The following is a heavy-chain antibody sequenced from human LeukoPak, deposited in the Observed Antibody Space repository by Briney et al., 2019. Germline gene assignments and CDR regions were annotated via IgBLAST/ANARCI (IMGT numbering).Heavy chain of an antibody. D-gene: IGHD2-2*02. J-gene: IGHJ3*02. CDR3: ARYCTSTGCYTPDDAFDI. CDR1: GYTFTGYY. V-gene: IGHV1-2*02. CDR2: INPNSGGT. Sequence: ASVKVSCKASGYTFTGYYMHWVRQAPGQGLEWMGWINPNSGGTNYAQKFQGRVTMTRDTSISTAYMELSRLRSDDTAVYYCARYCTSTGCYTPDDAFDIWGQGTMVTVSS.